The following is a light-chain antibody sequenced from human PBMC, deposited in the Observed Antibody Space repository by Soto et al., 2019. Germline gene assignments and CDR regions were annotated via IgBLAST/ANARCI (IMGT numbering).Light chain of an antibody. Sequence: QLVLTQSPSASASLGASVKLTCTLSSGHSNFAIAWLQQQPDRGPRYLMKVNTDGSHDKGVGIPDRFSVSTSVAERYLTISSLQSEDEADYYCQTWCTGTHVVFGGGTKRTVL. V-gene: IGLV4-69*01. CDR1: SGHSNFA. J-gene: IGLJ2*01. CDR3: QTWCTGTHVV. CDR2: VNTDGSH.